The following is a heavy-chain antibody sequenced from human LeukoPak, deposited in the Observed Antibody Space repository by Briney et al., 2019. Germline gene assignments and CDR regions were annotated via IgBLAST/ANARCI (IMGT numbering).Heavy chain of an antibody. Sequence: GGSLRLSCAASGITFAANAMSWVRQAPGKGLEWVASINHNGNVNYYVDSVKGRFTISRDNAKNSLYLQMSNLRAEDTAVYFCARGGGLDVWGQGATVTVSS. CDR3: ARGGGLDV. CDR2: INHNGNVN. V-gene: IGHV3-7*03. J-gene: IGHJ6*02. CDR1: GITFAANA. D-gene: IGHD3-16*01.